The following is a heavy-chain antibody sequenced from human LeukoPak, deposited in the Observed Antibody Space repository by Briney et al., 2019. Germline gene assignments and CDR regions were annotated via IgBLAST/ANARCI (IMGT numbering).Heavy chain of an antibody. CDR3: AGDSVTIFGVVIIEDNWFDP. CDR2: INPNSGGT. Sequence: ASVKVSCKASGYTFTGYYMHWVRQAPGQGLEWMGWINPNSGGTNYAQKFQGRVTMTRDTSISTAYMELSRLRSDDTAVYYCAGDSVTIFGVVIIEDNWFDPWGQGTLVTVSS. CDR1: GYTFTGYY. J-gene: IGHJ5*02. V-gene: IGHV1-2*02. D-gene: IGHD3-3*01.